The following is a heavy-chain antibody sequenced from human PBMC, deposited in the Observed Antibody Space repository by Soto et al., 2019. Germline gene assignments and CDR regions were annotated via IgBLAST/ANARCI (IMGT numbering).Heavy chain of an antibody. CDR3: ARDLPTAGYGSGWYDY. J-gene: IGHJ4*02. CDR1: GGSISGFY. D-gene: IGHD6-19*01. Sequence: QVQLQESGPGLVKPSETLSLTCTVSGGSISGFYWSWIRQPPGKGLEWIGYVNDRGNTNYNPSLKSRVTISVDTSKNQFSLKLSSVTAADTAVYYCARDLPTAGYGSGWYDYWGQGTLVTVSS. V-gene: IGHV4-59*01. CDR2: VNDRGNT.